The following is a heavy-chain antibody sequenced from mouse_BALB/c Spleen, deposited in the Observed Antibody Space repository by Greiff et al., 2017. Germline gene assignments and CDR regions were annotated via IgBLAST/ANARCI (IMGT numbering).Heavy chain of an antibody. CDR3: ARSGGSSDYAMDY. CDR2: ISTYYGDA. Sequence: VQLQQSGAELVRPGVSVKISCKGSGYTFTDYAMHWVKQSHAKSLEWIGVISTYYGDASYNQKFKGKATMTVDKSSSTAYMELARLTSEDSAIYYCARSGGSSDYAMDYWGQGTSVTVSS. D-gene: IGHD1-1*01. J-gene: IGHJ4*01. V-gene: IGHV1S137*01. CDR1: GYTFTDYA.